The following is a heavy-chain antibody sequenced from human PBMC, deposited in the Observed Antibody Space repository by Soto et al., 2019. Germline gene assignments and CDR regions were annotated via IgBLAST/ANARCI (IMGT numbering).Heavy chain of an antibody. V-gene: IGHV4-39*01. Sequence: QLQLQESGPGLVKPSETLSLTCTVSGGSISSSSYYWGWIRQPPGKGLECIGSIYYSGSTYYYPSLKSRVTISVDTSTHQFSLELRSVTGADTALYYCARHSHFYWYFDLWGLGTLVTVSS. CDR2: IYYSGST. CDR3: ARHSHFYWYFDL. J-gene: IGHJ2*01. D-gene: IGHD3-3*02. CDR1: GGSISSSSYY.